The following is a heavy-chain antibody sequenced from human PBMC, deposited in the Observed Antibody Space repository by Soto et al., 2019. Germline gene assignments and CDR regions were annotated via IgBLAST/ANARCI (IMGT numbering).Heavy chain of an antibody. V-gene: IGHV3-23*01. CDR3: ARRDSSGWYSLDY. CDR2: VSPSGSNT. Sequence: VGSLRLSCAVSGFIFSNYPMSWVRQAPGKGLEWVSSVSPSGSNTYYADSVKDRFTMSRDNSDNRLHLQMNSLRAEDTAVYFCARRDSSGWYSLDYWGQGTLVTVSS. CDR1: GFIFSNYP. D-gene: IGHD6-19*01. J-gene: IGHJ4*02.